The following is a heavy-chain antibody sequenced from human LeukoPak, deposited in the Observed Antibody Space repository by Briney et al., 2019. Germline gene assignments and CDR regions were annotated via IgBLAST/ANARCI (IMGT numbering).Heavy chain of an antibody. D-gene: IGHD5-12*01. CDR1: GLTFRSYW. J-gene: IGHJ4*02. CDR3: ARVGYSGWNLEY. Sequence: GGSLRLSCAASGLTFRSYWMSWVRQAPGKGLEWVANINQGGSVKYYVDSVKGRFTISRDDAKNSLYVQMNSLRDEDTAVYYCARVGYSGWNLEYWGQGTLVTVSS. CDR2: INQGGSVK. V-gene: IGHV3-7*01.